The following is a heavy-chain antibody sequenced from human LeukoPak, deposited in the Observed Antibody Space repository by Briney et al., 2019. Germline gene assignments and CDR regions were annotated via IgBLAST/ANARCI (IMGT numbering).Heavy chain of an antibody. CDR3: AKDQEDFWSGYSD. CDR1: GLTFSSYG. D-gene: IGHD3-3*01. Sequence: PGRSLRLSCAASGLTFSSYGMHWVRQAPGKGLEWVAVISYDGSNKYYADSVKGRFTISRDNSKNTLYLQMNSLRAEDTAVYYCAKDQEDFWSGYSDWGQGTLVTVSS. CDR2: ISYDGSNK. J-gene: IGHJ4*02. V-gene: IGHV3-30*18.